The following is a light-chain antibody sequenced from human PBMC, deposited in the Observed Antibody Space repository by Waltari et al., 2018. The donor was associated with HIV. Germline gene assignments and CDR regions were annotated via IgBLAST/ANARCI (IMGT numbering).Light chain of an antibody. V-gene: IGKV1-39*01. Sequence: DIQMTQSPSSQSASVGDIVTIVCRASQNIRNFLNWYQQKPGKAPQLLIYTASTLQGGVPSRFDGSGSGTDFSLTISSLQPEDFATYFCQQSYSIPYTFGQRTTLEI. CDR2: TAS. CDR1: QNIRNF. J-gene: IGKJ2*01. CDR3: QQSYSIPYT.